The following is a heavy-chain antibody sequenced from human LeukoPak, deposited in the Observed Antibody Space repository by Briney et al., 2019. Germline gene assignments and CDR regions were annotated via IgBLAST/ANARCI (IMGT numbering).Heavy chain of an antibody. CDR1: GYTLTELS. Sequence: ASVKVSCKVSGYTLTELSMHWVRQAPGKGLEWMGGFDPEDGETIYAQKFQGRVTMTEDTSTDTAYMEVSSLRSEDTAVYFCATDSHNLPPKLMVRGFMDVWGQGTTVTVSS. CDR3: ATDSHNLPPKLMVRGFMDV. D-gene: IGHD3-10*01. V-gene: IGHV1-24*01. CDR2: FDPEDGET. J-gene: IGHJ6*02.